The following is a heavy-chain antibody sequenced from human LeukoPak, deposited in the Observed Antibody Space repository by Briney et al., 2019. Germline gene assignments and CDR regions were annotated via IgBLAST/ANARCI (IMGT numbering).Heavy chain of an antibody. V-gene: IGHV5-51*01. D-gene: IGHD3-10*01. CDR3: ARLADGYYGSGSYYS. Sequence: GESLKISCKGSGYSFTSYWIGWVRQMPGKGLEWMGIIYPGDSDTRYSPSFQGQVTISADKSISTAYLQWSSLKASDTAMYYCARLADGYYGSGSYYSWGQGTLVTVSS. CDR2: IYPGDSDT. CDR1: GYSFTSYW. J-gene: IGHJ4*02.